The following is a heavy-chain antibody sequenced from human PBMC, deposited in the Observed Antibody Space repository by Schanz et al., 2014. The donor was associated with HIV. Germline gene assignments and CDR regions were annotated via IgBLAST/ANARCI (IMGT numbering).Heavy chain of an antibody. CDR1: GFTLTRHF. D-gene: IGHD6-19*01. J-gene: IGHJ4*02. V-gene: IGHV1-46*01. Sequence: VQLVQSGAEVRKPGASVKVACKASGFTLTRHFIHWLRQAPGQGPEWMGIINPIDGMTSYAQKLQGRVTLTRETSTSTVYMDLRSLRSEDTAVYYCARAPYTSGWYGVDYWGQGTLVTVS. CDR2: INPIDGMT. CDR3: ARAPYTSGWYGVDY.